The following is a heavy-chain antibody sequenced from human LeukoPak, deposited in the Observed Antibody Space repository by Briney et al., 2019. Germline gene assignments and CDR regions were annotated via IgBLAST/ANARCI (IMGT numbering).Heavy chain of an antibody. CDR3: ARLAGYVTGYFDL. D-gene: IGHD5-12*01. Sequence: GGSLRLSCAASGFTFSSYGMNWVRQAPGKGLEWVSFISSGGTTIYYADSVKGRFTISRDKAKNSLYLQMNSLRAEDTAVYHCARLAGYVTGYFDLWGRGTLVTVSS. V-gene: IGHV3-48*01. J-gene: IGHJ2*01. CDR2: ISSGGTTI. CDR1: GFTFSSYG.